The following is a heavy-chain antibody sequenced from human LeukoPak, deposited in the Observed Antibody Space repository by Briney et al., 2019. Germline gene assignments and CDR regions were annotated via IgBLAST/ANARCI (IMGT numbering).Heavy chain of an antibody. V-gene: IGHV3-9*01. CDR1: GFTFDDYA. Sequence: GGSLRLSCAASGFTFDDYAMHWVRQVPGKGLEWVAGISRHSDSIGYADSVKGRFTISRDNAKNSMYLQMSSLRAEDTALYYCAKVPHYYGSGSYRDPAFDMWGQGTMVTVSS. CDR2: ISRHSDSI. J-gene: IGHJ3*02. CDR3: AKVPHYYGSGSYRDPAFDM. D-gene: IGHD3-10*01.